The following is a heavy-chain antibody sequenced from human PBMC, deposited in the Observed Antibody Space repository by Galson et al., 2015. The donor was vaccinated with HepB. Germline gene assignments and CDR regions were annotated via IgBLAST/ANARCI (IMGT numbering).Heavy chain of an antibody. J-gene: IGHJ4*02. Sequence: SLRLSCAASGFTFSSYAMHWVRQAPGKGLEWVAVISYDGSNKYYADSVKGRFTISRDNSKNTLYLQMNSLRAEDTAVYYCARAALDVVGDCCHFDYWGQGTLVTVSS. CDR1: GFTFSSYA. V-gene: IGHV3-30*04. D-gene: IGHD2-21*02. CDR3: ARAALDVVGDCCHFDY. CDR2: ISYDGSNK.